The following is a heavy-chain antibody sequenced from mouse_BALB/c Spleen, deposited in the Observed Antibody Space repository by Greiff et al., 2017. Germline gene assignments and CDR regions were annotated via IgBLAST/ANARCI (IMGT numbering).Heavy chain of an antibody. CDR1: GYSITSGYY. Sequence: EVQLQESGPGLVKPSQSLSLTCSVTGYSITSGYYWNWIRQFPGNKLEWMGYISYDGSNNYNPSLKNRISITRDTSKNQFFLKLNSVTTEDTATYYCASYYRYDYYAMDYWGQGTSVTVSS. J-gene: IGHJ4*01. D-gene: IGHD2-14*01. CDR2: ISYDGSN. V-gene: IGHV3-6*02. CDR3: ASYYRYDYYAMDY.